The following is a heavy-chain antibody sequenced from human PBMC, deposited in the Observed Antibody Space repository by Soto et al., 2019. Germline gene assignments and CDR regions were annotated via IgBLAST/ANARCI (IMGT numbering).Heavy chain of an antibody. J-gene: IGHJ6*04. D-gene: IGHD1-26*01. V-gene: IGHV3-53*01. CDR1: GLTVSSNY. CDR3: ARGGGSYGGYYYYGMDV. CDR2: IYSGGST. Sequence: PGGSLRLSWAASGLTVSSNYMSWVRQAPGKGLEWVSVIYSGGSTYYADSVKGRFTISRDNSKNTLYLQMNSLRAEDTAVYYCARGGGSYGGYYYYGMDVWGKGTTVTVSS.